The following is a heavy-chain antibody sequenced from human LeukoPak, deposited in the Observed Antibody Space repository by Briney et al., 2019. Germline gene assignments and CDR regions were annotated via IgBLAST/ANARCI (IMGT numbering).Heavy chain of an antibody. CDR3: ARDRGWFGELLENDAFDI. CDR2: IYTSGST. D-gene: IGHD3-10*01. J-gene: IGHJ3*02. Sequence: SQTLSLTCTVSGGSISSGDYYWSWIRQPPGKGLEWIGRIYTSGSTNYNPSLKSRVTMSVDTSKNQFSLKLSSVTAADTAVYYCARDRGWFGELLENDAFDIWGQGTMVTVSS. V-gene: IGHV4-61*02. CDR1: GGSISSGDYY.